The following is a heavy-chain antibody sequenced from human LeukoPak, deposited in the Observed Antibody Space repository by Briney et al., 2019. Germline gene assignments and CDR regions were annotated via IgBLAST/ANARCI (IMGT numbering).Heavy chain of an antibody. Sequence: GGSLRLSCAASGFTFSSYAMHWVRQTPGKGLEWVAVISYDGSNKYYADSVKGRFTISRDNSKNTLYLQMNSLRAEDTAVYYCARGNGGSYWPFDYWGQGTLVTVSS. D-gene: IGHD1-26*01. CDR2: ISYDGSNK. J-gene: IGHJ4*02. V-gene: IGHV3-30*04. CDR1: GFTFSSYA. CDR3: ARGNGGSYWPFDY.